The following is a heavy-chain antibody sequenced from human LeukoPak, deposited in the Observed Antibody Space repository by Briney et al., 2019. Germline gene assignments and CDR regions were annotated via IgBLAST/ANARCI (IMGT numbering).Heavy chain of an antibody. CDR1: GGTFSGYA. CDR3: ARDGGAGETFDY. V-gene: IGHV1-69*13. CDR2: IIPIFGPT. D-gene: IGHD3-10*01. J-gene: IGHJ4*02. Sequence: ASVKVSCKASGGTFSGYAISWVRQAPGQGLEWMGGIIPIFGPTNYAQKFQGRVTITADESTSTAYMELSSLRSDDTAVYYCARDGGAGETFDYWGQGTLVTVSS.